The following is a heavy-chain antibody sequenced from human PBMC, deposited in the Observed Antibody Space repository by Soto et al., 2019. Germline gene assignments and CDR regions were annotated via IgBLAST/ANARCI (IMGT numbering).Heavy chain of an antibody. CDR2: ISAKNGNT. CDR3: ARCGGDCQYYYDYDLDV. V-gene: IGHV1-18*01. Sequence: QVQLVQSGAEVKKPGASVKVSCKASGYTFTSYGISWVRQAPGQGLEWMGWISAKNGNTNYAQKLQGRDTMTTDTSTSRAYMEMRSQRSDDTAVYYCARCGGDCQYYYDYDLDVWGKGTTVTVSS. D-gene: IGHD2-21*01. J-gene: IGHJ6*03. CDR1: GYTFTSYG.